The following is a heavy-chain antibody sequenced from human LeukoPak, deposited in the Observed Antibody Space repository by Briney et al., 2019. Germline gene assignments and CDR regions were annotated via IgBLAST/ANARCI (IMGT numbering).Heavy chain of an antibody. CDR3: ARDSDLTASYYYGMDV. CDR1: GDSIRGFY. D-gene: IGHD3-9*01. CDR2: MSASGST. V-gene: IGHV4-4*07. Sequence: SETLSLTCTVSGDSIRGFYWSWIRQPARKGLEWIGRMSASGSTNYNPSLKSRVTMSVDTSKNQFSLKLSSVTAADTAVYYCARDSDLTASYYYGMDVWGQGTTVTVSS. J-gene: IGHJ6*02.